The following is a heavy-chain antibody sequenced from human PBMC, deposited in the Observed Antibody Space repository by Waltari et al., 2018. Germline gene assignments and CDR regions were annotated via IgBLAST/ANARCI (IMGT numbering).Heavy chain of an antibody. J-gene: IGHJ4*02. D-gene: IGHD6-6*01. V-gene: IGHV3-48*04. CDR1: GFTFSSYS. Sequence: EMQLVESGGGLVQPGGSLRLSCAASGFTFSSYSMNWVRQAPGKGLEWVSYISSSSSTIYYADSVKGRFTISRDNAKNSLYLQMNSLRAEDTAVYYCAREAGIAARHFDYWGQGTLVTVSS. CDR3: AREAGIAARHFDY. CDR2: ISSSSSTI.